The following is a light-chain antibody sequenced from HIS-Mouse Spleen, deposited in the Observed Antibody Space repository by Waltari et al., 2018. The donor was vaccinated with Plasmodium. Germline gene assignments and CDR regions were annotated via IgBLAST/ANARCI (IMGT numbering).Light chain of an antibody. V-gene: IGLV2-23*01. CDR3: CSYAGSSTWV. Sequence: QSALTQPASVSGSPGQSITISCTGTSSAVGSYNLVSLYQQHPGKAPKPMIYEGSKRPSGFSNRFSGSKSGNTASLTISGLQAEDEADYYCCSYAGSSTWVFGGGTKLTVL. J-gene: IGLJ3*02. CDR2: EGS. CDR1: SSAVGSYNL.